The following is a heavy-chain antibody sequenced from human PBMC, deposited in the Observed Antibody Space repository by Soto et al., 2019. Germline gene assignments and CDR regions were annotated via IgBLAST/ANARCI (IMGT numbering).Heavy chain of an antibody. D-gene: IGHD3-3*01. CDR1: GGSFSGYY. J-gene: IGHJ6*02. CDR3: ARSPLVYDFWSGYFPTYGMDV. CDR2: INHSGST. Sequence: TSETLSLTCAVYGGSFSGYYWSWIRQPPGKGLEWIGEINHSGSTNYNPSLKSRVTISVDTSKNQFSLKLSSVTAADTAVYYCARSPLVYDFWSGYFPTYGMDVWGQGTTVTVSS. V-gene: IGHV4-34*01.